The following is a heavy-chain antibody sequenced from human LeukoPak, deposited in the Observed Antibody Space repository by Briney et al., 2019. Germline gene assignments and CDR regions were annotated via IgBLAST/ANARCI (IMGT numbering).Heavy chain of an antibody. D-gene: IGHD6-13*01. V-gene: IGHV3-23*01. CDR2: IGTGGATT. CDR3: VKEGYPAKDY. CDR1: GFTFSSYA. J-gene: IGHJ4*02. Sequence: PGGSLRLSCAASGFTFSSYAMSWVRQAPGKGLEWVSVIGTGGATTYYADSVKGRFTISRDNSKNTLYLQMNSLRPEDTAVYYCVKEGYPAKDYWGQGTLVTVSS.